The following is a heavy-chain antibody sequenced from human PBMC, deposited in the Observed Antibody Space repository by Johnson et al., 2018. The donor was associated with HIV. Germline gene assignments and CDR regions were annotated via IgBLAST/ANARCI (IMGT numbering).Heavy chain of an antibody. V-gene: IGHV3-64*04. D-gene: IGHD3-22*01. CDR2: ISSSGGST. J-gene: IGHJ3*02. CDR1: GFTFSSYA. Sequence: QVLLVESGGGVVQPGRSLRPSCAASGFTFSSYAMHWVRQAPGKGLEWVSSISSSGGSTYYADSVKGRFTISRDNSKNTLYLQMNSLRAEDTAVYYCARDRPIAPFDIWGQGTMVTVSS. CDR3: ARDRPIAPFDI.